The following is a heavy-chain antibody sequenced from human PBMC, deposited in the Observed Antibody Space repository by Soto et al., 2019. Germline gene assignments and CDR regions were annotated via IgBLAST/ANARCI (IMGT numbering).Heavy chain of an antibody. CDR2: MNPNSGNT. V-gene: IGHV1-8*01. CDR1: GYTFTSYD. D-gene: IGHD2-15*01. CDR3: ASDPLVVANNAFDI. J-gene: IGHJ3*02. Sequence: QVQLVQSGAEVKKPGASVKVSCKASGYTFTSYDINWVRQATGQGLEWMGWMNPNSGNTGYAQKFQGRDTMTRNTSISTAYMELSSLRSEDTAVYYCASDPLVVANNAFDIWGQGTMVTVSS.